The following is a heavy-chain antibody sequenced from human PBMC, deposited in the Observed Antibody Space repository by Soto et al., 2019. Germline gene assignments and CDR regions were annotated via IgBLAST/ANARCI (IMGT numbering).Heavy chain of an antibody. J-gene: IGHJ6*02. CDR3: AGQVGVEGSSSLLGHYYYYGMDV. CDR1: GYTFTSYG. V-gene: IGHV1-18*01. CDR2: ISAYNGNT. Sequence: ASVKVSCKASGYTFTSYGISWVRQAPGQGLEWMGWISAYNGNTNYAQKLQGRVTMTTDTSKGKAYMELGSLGSDDTAVYYCAGQVGVEGSSSLLGHYYYYGMDVWGQGTTVTVSS. D-gene: IGHD6-6*01.